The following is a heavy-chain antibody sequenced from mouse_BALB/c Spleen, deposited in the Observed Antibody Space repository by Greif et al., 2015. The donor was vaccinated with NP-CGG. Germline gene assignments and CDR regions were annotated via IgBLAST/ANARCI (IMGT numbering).Heavy chain of an antibody. V-gene: IGHV1-84*02. J-gene: IGHJ4*01. Sequence: QVHLQQSGPELVKPGASVKISCKASGYTFTDYYINWVKQKPGQGLEWIGWIYPGSGNTKYNEKFKGKATLTVDTSSSTAYMQFSSLTSEDTAVYFCARRTGTEAMDYWGQGTSVTVSS. D-gene: IGHD4-1*01. CDR2: IYPGSGNT. CDR1: GYTFTDYY. CDR3: ARRTGTEAMDY.